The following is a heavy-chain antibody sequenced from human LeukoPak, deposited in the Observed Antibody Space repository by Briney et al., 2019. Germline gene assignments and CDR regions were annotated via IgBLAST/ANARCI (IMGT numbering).Heavy chain of an antibody. CDR2: INPNSGGT. Sequence: ASVKVSCKASGYTFTDYYIHWVRQAPGQGLERMGWINPNSGGTNYAQKFQGRVTMTRDTSIATTYMDLSSLMSDDTAVYYCARGHDNTDYNYFDYWGQGTLVTVSS. V-gene: IGHV1-2*02. J-gene: IGHJ4*02. CDR3: ARGHDNTDYNYFDY. D-gene: IGHD3-16*01. CDR1: GYTFTDYY.